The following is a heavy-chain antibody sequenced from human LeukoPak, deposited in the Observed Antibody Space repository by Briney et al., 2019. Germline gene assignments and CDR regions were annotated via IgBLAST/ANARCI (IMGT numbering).Heavy chain of an antibody. CDR2: ISNGGGST. CDR1: GFTFRSHA. J-gene: IGHJ4*02. D-gene: IGHD1-26*01. CDR3: AKESGSYPIRNALDY. V-gene: IGHV3-23*01. Sequence: GGSPSLSCAASGFTFRSHAMTWVRQATGKGLEWVSGISNGGGSTYYADSVKGHFTISRDNSKNTLYLQLNSLRAEDTAVYYCAKESGSYPIRNALDYWGQGTLVTVSS.